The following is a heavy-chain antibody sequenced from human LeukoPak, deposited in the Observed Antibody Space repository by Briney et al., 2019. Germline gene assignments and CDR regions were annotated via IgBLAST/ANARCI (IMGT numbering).Heavy chain of an antibody. V-gene: IGHV4-59*01. J-gene: IGHJ4*02. CDR2: IYYSGST. D-gene: IGHD5-18*01. Sequence: SETLSLTCTVSGDSISRYYWSWIRQPPGKGLEWIGYIYYSGSTNYNPSLKSRVTTSLDTSKHQFSLKLSSVTAADTAVYYCARGGYTYGFVAKFDSWGQGTLVSVSS. CDR3: ARGGYTYGFVAKFDS. CDR1: GDSISRYY.